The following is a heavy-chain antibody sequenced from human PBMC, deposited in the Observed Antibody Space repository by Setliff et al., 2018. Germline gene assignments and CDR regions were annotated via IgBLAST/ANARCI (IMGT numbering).Heavy chain of an antibody. CDR1: GFTVSSND. CDR3: ARGVVVVVAATSNYFDP. J-gene: IGHJ5*02. Sequence: GSLRLSCAASGFTVSSNDMSWVRQAPGKGLEWIALLYGGGSTFYADSVKGRFTISGDSSKNAVYLQMNSLRAEDTAEYYCARGVVVVVAATSNYFDPWGQGTLVTVSS. V-gene: IGHV3-53*05. D-gene: IGHD2-15*01. CDR2: LYGGGST.